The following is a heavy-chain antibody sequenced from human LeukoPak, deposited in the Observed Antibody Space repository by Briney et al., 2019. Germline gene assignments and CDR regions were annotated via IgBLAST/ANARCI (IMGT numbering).Heavy chain of an antibody. J-gene: IGHJ4*02. D-gene: IGHD3-16*01. CDR2: IKQDGGEK. V-gene: IGHV3-7*03. Sequence: GGSLRLSCAACVFPFSNYCMIGVRQARAKGLEWVTVIKQDGGEKYYVDSVKGRFTISRDNAKSSLYLQMNSLRAEDTAVYYCAKDWGGYWGQGTLVSVCS. CDR1: VFPFSNYC. CDR3: AKDWGGY.